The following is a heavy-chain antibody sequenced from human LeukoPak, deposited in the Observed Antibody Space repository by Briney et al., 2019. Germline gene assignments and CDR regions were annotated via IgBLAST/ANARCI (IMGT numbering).Heavy chain of an antibody. CDR3: ARDRGGGYYIGYYFDY. Sequence: SETLSLTCAVYGGSFIGFHWNWIRQAPGKGLEWIGDINHSGSTNYNPSLTSRVTISVDPSKNQFSLKLSSVTAADTAVYYCARDRGGGYYIGYYFDYWGQGTLVTVSS. D-gene: IGHD1-26*01. CDR2: INHSGST. CDR1: GGSFIGFH. V-gene: IGHV4-34*01. J-gene: IGHJ4*02.